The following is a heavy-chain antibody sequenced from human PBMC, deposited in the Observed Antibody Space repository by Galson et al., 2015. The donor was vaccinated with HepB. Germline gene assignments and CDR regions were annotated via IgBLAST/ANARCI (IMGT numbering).Heavy chain of an antibody. D-gene: IGHD1-26*01. CDR3: ARDQEGGSHDY. V-gene: IGHV1-2*06. J-gene: IGHJ4*02. CDR1: GYTFTGYY. Sequence: SVKVSCKASGYTFTGYYMHWVRQAPGQGLEWMGRINPNSGGTNYAQKFRGRVTMTRDTSISTAYMELSRLRSDDTAVYYCARDQEGGSHDYWGQGTLVTVSS. CDR2: INPNSGGT.